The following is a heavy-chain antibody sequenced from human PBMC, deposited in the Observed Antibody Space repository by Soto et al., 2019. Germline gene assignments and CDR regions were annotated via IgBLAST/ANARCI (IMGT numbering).Heavy chain of an antibody. CDR3: ASAPGGTIFGVVRDDDFDI. J-gene: IGHJ3*02. Sequence: PSETLSLTCTVSGGSISSSSYYWGWIRQPPGKGLEWIGSIYYSGSTYYNPSLKSRVTISVDTSKNQFSLKLSSVTAADSAVYYCASAPGGTIFGVVRDDDFDIWGQGTMVTVSS. D-gene: IGHD3-3*01. CDR1: GGSISSSSYY. V-gene: IGHV4-39*01. CDR2: IYYSGST.